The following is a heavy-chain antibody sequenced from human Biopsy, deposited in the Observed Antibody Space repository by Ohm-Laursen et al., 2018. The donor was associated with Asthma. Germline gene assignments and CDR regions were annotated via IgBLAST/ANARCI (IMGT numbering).Heavy chain of an antibody. J-gene: IGHJ4*02. CDR3: ARDYDGDYVQRHLPLAY. CDR2: IIPFYGTA. V-gene: IGHV1-69*13. Sequence: SVKVSCQSSGGTFSTFGISWVRQAPGQGLEWMGRIIPFYGTATYAQNFQGRLTLTADESTSTAYMELSSLRSEDTAVYFCARDYDGDYVQRHLPLAYWGQGTLVTVSS. CDR1: GGTFSTFG. D-gene: IGHD4-17*01.